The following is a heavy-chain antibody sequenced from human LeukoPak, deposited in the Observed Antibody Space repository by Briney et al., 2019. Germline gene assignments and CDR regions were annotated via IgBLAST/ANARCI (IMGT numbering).Heavy chain of an antibody. Sequence: PSETLSLTCTVSGGSISSDYWSWIPQPPGKGLEWLGYISYSGSPEYNPSLESRITMSLDTSKHQFSLRLSSVTAADTGVYYCARSAVIRGYSGYCSFDYWGQGSLVSVSS. J-gene: IGHJ4*02. CDR1: GGSISSDY. V-gene: IGHV4-59*01. D-gene: IGHD5-12*01. CDR2: ISYSGSP. CDR3: ARSAVIRGYSGYCSFDY.